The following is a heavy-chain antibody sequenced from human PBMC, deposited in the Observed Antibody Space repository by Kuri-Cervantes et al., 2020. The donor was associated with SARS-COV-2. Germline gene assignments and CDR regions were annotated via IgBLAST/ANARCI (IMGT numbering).Heavy chain of an antibody. D-gene: IGHD3-9*01. CDR1: GGSISSYY. V-gene: IGHV4-59*01. CDR2: IYYSGST. J-gene: IGHJ4*02. CDR3: ARSPVLPYFDWLLYGGPPDC. Sequence: SETLSLTCTVSGGSISSYYWSWIRQPPGKGLEWIAYIYYSGSTGYNPSLKSRVTISVDTSKNQFSLKLSSVTAADTAVYYCARSPVLPYFDWLLYGGPPDCWGQGTLVTVSS.